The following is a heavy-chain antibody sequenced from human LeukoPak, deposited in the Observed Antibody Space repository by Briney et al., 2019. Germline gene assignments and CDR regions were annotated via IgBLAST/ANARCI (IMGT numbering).Heavy chain of an antibody. CDR1: GYSISSGYY. D-gene: IGHD1-26*01. J-gene: IGHJ6*03. CDR2: IYHSGST. V-gene: IGHV4-38-2*02. Sequence: PSETLSLTCTVSGYSISSGYYWGWIRQPPGKGLEWIGSIYHSGSTYYNPSLKSRVTISVDTSKNQFSLKLSSVTAADTAVYYCARVLMYSGSYADRGYYYYMDVWGKGPRSPSP. CDR3: ARVLMYSGSYADRGYYYYMDV.